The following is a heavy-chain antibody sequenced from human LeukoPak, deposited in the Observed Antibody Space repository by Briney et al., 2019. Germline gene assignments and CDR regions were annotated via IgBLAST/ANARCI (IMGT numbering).Heavy chain of an antibody. D-gene: IGHD6-13*01. CDR2: INPNSGGT. J-gene: IGHJ3*02. Sequence: ASVKVSCKASGYTFTGYYMHWVRQAPGQGLEWMGWINPNSGGTNYAQKFQGWVTMTRDTSISTAYMELSRLRSDDTAVYYCARIGEQQLAEGAFDIWGQGTMVTVSS. CDR1: GYTFTGYY. V-gene: IGHV1-2*04. CDR3: ARIGEQQLAEGAFDI.